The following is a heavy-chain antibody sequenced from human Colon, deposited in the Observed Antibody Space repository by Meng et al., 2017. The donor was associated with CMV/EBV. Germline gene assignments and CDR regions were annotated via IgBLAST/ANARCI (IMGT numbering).Heavy chain of an antibody. CDR1: GYIFSNYW. Sequence: KVSCKGSGYIFSNYWIGWVRQMPGKGLEWMGIIHAADSDTRYSPSFRGQVTMSVDTSHTTAYLQWANLKASDTAIYFCVRHRGYEMWGQGTLVTVSS. CDR2: IHAADSDT. D-gene: IGHD2-2*01. J-gene: IGHJ4*03. V-gene: IGHV5-51*01. CDR3: VRHRGYEM.